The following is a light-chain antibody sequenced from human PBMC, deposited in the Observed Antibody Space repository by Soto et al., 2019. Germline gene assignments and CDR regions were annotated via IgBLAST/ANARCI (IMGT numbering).Light chain of an antibody. CDR3: MQALQTPLT. J-gene: IGKJ1*01. Sequence: IVMTQSPLSLPVTPGEPASISCRSSQSLLHSNGYNYLDWYLQKPGQSPQILIYLGSNRASGVPDRFSGSGSSTDFTLKISRVEAEDVGVYYCMQALQTPLTFGQGTKGEIK. CDR2: LGS. V-gene: IGKV2-28*01. CDR1: QSLLHSNGYNY.